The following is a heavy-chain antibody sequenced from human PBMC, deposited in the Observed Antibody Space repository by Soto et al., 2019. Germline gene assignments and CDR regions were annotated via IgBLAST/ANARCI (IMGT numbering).Heavy chain of an antibody. D-gene: IGHD7-27*01. J-gene: IGHJ5*02. CDR2: INHSGGA. CDR1: GGSFSGYY. CDR3: ARAHLGTQQYNWLDV. Sequence: PSETLSLTCAVYGGSFSGYYWSWIRQPPGKGLEWIGEINHSGGANYNASLKSRVTISVDTSKNQFFLKMSSVTAADTAVYYCARAHLGTQQYNWLDVWGQGTPVTVSS. V-gene: IGHV4-34*01.